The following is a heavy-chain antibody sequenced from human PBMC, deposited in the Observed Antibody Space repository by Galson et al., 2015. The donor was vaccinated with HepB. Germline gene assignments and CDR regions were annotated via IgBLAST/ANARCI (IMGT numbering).Heavy chain of an antibody. D-gene: IGHD3-3*01. Sequence: SLRLSCAASGFTFSSFGMHWVRQAPGKGLEWVAVIWYDGSNKYYADSVTGRFTISRDNSKNTLYLQMNSLRAEDTAVYYCASAVRFGGASVSGGPDYWGQGTLVTVSS. CDR2: IWYDGSNK. CDR3: ASAVRFGGASVSGGPDY. J-gene: IGHJ4*02. V-gene: IGHV3-33*01. CDR1: GFTFSSFG.